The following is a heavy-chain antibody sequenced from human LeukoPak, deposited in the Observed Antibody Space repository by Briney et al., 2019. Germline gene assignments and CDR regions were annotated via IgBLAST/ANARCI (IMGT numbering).Heavy chain of an antibody. J-gene: IGHJ4*02. D-gene: IGHD3-22*01. Sequence: PGGSLRLSCAASGFTFSSYWMSWVRQAPGKGLEWVANIKQDGSEKYYVDSVKGRFTISRDNAKNSLYLQMNSLRAEDTAVYYCAREQDSSGYYTNFDYWGQGTLVTVSS. CDR2: IKQDGSEK. V-gene: IGHV3-7*01. CDR3: AREQDSSGYYTNFDY. CDR1: GFTFSSYW.